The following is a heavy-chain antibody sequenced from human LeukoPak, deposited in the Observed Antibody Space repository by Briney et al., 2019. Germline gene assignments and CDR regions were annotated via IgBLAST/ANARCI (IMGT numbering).Heavy chain of an antibody. V-gene: IGHV3-7*03. CDR1: GFIFSRSW. CDR3: ARLSASGSSPFDY. D-gene: IGHD3-10*01. Sequence: GGSLRLSCAASGFIFSRSWMNWVRQAPGKGLEWVATIKEDGSEKYYVDSMRGRITISRDNAKNSLYLQMNSLRAEDTAMYYCARLSASGSSPFDYWGQGTLVTVSS. J-gene: IGHJ4*02. CDR2: IKEDGSEK.